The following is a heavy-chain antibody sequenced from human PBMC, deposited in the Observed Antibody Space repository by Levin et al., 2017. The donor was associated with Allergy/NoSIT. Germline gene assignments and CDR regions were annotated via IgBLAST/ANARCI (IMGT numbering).Heavy chain of an antibody. V-gene: IGHV3-49*03. D-gene: IGHD3-22*01. Sequence: SCTASGFTFRGYPMSWFRQTPGKGLEWVSYIRTNAYGRTTEYAASVKGRFTISRDDSESVAYLQMNSLQTEDTAVYYCARAIRIVGDAFDMWGQGTRVTVSS. CDR3: ARAIRIVGDAFDM. J-gene: IGHJ3*02. CDR2: IRTNAYGRTT. CDR1: GFTFRGYP.